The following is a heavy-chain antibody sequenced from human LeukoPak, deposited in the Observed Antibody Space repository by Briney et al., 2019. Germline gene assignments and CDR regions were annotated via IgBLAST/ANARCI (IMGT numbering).Heavy chain of an antibody. V-gene: IGHV1-18*01. D-gene: IGHD3-9*01. J-gene: IGHJ6*02. CDR2: ISAYNGNT. Sequence: GASVKVSCKASGYTFTGYGISWVRQAPGQGLEWMGWISAYNGNTHYAQKLQGRVTMTTDTSTSTAYMELRSLRSDDTAVYYCARDLDDINYYYYYGMDVWGQGTTVTVSS. CDR3: ARDLDDINYYYYYGMDV. CDR1: GYTFTGYG.